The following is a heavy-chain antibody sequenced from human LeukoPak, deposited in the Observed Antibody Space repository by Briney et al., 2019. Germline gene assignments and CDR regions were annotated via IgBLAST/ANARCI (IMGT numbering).Heavy chain of an antibody. V-gene: IGHV4-4*07. CDR3: ARAVGATAPHDTFDI. Sequence: SETPSLTCTVYGGSISSYYWSWIRQPAGKGLEWIGRIYTSGSTNYNPSLKSRVTMSVDTSKNQFSLKLSSVTAADTAVYYCARAVGATAPHDTFDIWGQGTMVTVSS. J-gene: IGHJ3*02. D-gene: IGHD1-26*01. CDR2: IYTSGST. CDR1: GGSISSYY.